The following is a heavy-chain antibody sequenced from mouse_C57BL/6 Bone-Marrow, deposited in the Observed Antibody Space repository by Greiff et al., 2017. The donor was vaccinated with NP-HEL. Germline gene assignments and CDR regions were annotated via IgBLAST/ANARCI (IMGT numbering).Heavy chain of an antibody. Sequence: QVQLQQPGAELVMPGASVKLSCKASGYTFTSYWMHWVKQRPGQGLEWIGEIDPSDSYTNYNQKFKGKSTLTVDKSSSTAYMQLSSLTSEDSAVYYCARGGITQGFAYWGQGTTLTVSS. V-gene: IGHV1-69*01. J-gene: IGHJ2*01. CDR1: GYTFTSYW. CDR2: IDPSDSYT. D-gene: IGHD1-1*01. CDR3: ARGGITQGFAY.